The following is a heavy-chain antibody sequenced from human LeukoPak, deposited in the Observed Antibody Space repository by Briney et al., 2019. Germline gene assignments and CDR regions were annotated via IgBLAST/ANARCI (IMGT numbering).Heavy chain of an antibody. D-gene: IGHD4-17*01. Sequence: PSGTLSLTCAVSGGSISSSNWWSWVRQPPGKGLEWIGEIYHSGSTNYNPSLKSRVTISVDKSKNQFSLKLSSVTAADTAVYYCARGVYGDYPDDAFDIWGQGTMVTVSS. CDR1: GGSISSSNW. CDR2: IYHSGST. CDR3: ARGVYGDYPDDAFDI. J-gene: IGHJ3*02. V-gene: IGHV4-4*02.